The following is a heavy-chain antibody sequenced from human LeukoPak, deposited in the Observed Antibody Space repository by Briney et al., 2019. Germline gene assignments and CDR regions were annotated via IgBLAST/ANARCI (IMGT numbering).Heavy chain of an antibody. D-gene: IGHD2-15*01. CDR3: ARYHCSGGTCYHFGY. Sequence: SETLSLTCTVSGGSISSQYWSWIRQPPGKGLEWIGYIYSSGSTNYNPSLKSRVTISVDTSKNQFSLKLSSVTAADTAVYYCARYHCSGGTCYHFGYWGQGTLVTVSS. V-gene: IGHV4-59*08. J-gene: IGHJ4*02. CDR2: IYSSGST. CDR1: GGSISSQY.